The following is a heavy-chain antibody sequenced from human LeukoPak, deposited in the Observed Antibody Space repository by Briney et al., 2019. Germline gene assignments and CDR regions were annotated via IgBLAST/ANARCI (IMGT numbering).Heavy chain of an antibody. J-gene: IGHJ6*02. Sequence: SETLSLTCAVYGGSFSGYYWSWIRQPPGKGLEWIGETNHSGSINYNPSLKSRVTISVDTSKNQFSLKLSSVTAADTAVYYCARVLIQLGGMDVWGQGTTVTVSS. CDR2: TNHSGSI. CDR3: ARVLIQLGGMDV. V-gene: IGHV4-34*01. D-gene: IGHD5-18*01. CDR1: GGSFSGYY.